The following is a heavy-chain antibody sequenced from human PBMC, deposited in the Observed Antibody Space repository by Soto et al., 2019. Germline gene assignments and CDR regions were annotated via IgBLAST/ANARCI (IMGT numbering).Heavy chain of an antibody. CDR1: GFTFSSYE. V-gene: IGHV3-48*03. J-gene: IGHJ4*02. CDR3: ARGDASGY. D-gene: IGHD2-2*01. Sequence: GGSLRLSCVASGFTFSSYEMNWVRQAPGKGLQWVSYIDISGSAIYYADSVKGRFTISRDNAKNSLYLQMNSLRAEDTALYYCARGDASGYWGQGTLVTVSS. CDR2: IDISGSAI.